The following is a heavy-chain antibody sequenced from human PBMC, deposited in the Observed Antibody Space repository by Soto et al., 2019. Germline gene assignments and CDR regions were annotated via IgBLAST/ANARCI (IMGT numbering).Heavy chain of an antibody. CDR1: GYTFTTYG. D-gene: IGHD3-22*01. Sequence: QVPLVQSGAEVNKPGASVKVSCKASGYTFTTYGMSWVRQAPGQELDWMGWISTYNGNTKYAERLQGRVTMTTDTTTSTAYMELRSLTSDDTAVYYCARGPTDYYDNSGNYFLDYWGQGTLVTVSS. V-gene: IGHV1-18*01. CDR2: ISTYNGNT. J-gene: IGHJ4*02. CDR3: ARGPTDYYDNSGNYFLDY.